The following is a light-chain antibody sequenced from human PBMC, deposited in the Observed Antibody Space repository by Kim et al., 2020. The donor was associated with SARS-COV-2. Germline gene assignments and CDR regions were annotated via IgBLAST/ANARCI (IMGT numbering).Light chain of an antibody. J-gene: IGKJ1*01. Sequence: APRERDNLSCRASQSVSSSYLAWYQQTPGQAPRRLIYGASSRATGIPDRFSGSGSGTDFTLTISRLETEDFAVYYCQQYATSPRTFGQGTKVDIK. V-gene: IGKV3-20*01. CDR3: QQYATSPRT. CDR2: GAS. CDR1: QSVSSSY.